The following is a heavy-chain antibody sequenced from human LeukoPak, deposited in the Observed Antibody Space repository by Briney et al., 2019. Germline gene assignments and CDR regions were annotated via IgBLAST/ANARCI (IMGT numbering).Heavy chain of an antibody. D-gene: IGHD3-9*01. J-gene: IGHJ6*03. CDR1: GFSFSDYW. V-gene: IGHV3-7*01. Sequence: PGGSLRLSCAASGFSFSDYWMSWVRQAPGRGLEWVANIKSDGSQKYYVDSLRGRFTITRDNAKNSLYLQMNSLRAEDTAVYYCARTFDRETGILDFYYYYMDVWGNGTTVIVSS. CDR2: IKSDGSQK. CDR3: ARTFDRETGILDFYYYYMDV.